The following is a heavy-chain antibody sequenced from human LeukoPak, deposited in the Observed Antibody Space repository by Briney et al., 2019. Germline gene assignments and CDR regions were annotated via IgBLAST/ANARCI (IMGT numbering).Heavy chain of an antibody. CDR2: IYYSGST. J-gene: IGHJ4*02. V-gene: IGHV4-59*01. D-gene: IGHD2-2*01. CDR3: ARDYMDTSCLDF. Sequence: KPSETLSLTCTVSGGSISSYYWSWIRQPLGKGLEWIGYIYYSGSTNYNPSLKSRVTISVDTSKNQFSLKLSSVTAADTAIYYCARDYMDTSCLDFWGQGTLVTVSS. CDR1: GGSISSYY.